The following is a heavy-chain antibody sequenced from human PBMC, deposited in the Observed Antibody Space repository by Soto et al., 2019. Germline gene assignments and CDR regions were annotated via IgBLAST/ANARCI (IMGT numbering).Heavy chain of an antibody. CDR2: ILPMLDIT. V-gene: IGHV1-69*02. J-gene: IGHJ3*02. CDR1: GGTFSTYT. D-gene: IGHD6-13*01. Sequence: QVQLVQSGAEVKKPGSSVKVSCKASGGTFSTYTIIWVRQAPGQGLEWMGRILPMLDITNSSQRFQGRVTITADKSTSTSYLELSSLRSEDTSVYYCTLVSWSAETFDIWGRGTMVTVSS. CDR3: TLVSWSAETFDI.